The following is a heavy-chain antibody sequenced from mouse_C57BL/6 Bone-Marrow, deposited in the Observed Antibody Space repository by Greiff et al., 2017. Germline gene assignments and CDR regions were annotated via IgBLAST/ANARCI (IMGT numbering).Heavy chain of an antibody. CDR3: ARGGGYYVEWYFDV. V-gene: IGHV1-69*01. D-gene: IGHD2-3*01. CDR1: GYTFTSYW. CDR2: IDPSASYT. Sequence: QVQLQQPGAELVMPGASVKLSCKASGYTFTSYWMHWVKQRPGQGLEWIGEIDPSASYTNYNQKFTGKSTLTVDKSSSTAYMQLSSLTSEDSAVYYCARGGGYYVEWYFDVWGTGTTVTVSS. J-gene: IGHJ1*03.